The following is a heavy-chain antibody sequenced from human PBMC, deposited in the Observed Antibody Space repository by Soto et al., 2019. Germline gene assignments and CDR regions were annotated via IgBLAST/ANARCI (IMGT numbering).Heavy chain of an antibody. J-gene: IGHJ4*02. CDR2: TRNKANSYTT. Sequence: PGGSLILSCAASGFTFSDHYMDWVRQAPGKGLEWVGRTRNKANSYTTEYAASVKGRFTISRDDSKNSLFLQMNSLEAEDTAVYYCARELMTTVTYFDYWGQGSLVTVSS. D-gene: IGHD4-17*01. CDR1: GFTFSDHY. V-gene: IGHV3-72*01. CDR3: ARELMTTVTYFDY.